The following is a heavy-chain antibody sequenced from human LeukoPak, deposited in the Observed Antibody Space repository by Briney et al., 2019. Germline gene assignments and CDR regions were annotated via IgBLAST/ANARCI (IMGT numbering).Heavy chain of an antibody. CDR3: AKAHVYSSGWRDAFDI. J-gene: IGHJ3*02. CDR1: GFTFSGYG. Sequence: PGGSLRLSCAASGFTFSGYGMHWVRQAPGKGLEWVAVISHDGSNKYYADSVKGRLTISRDNSKNTLYLQMNSLRAEDTAVYYCAKAHVYSSGWRDAFDIWGQGTMVTVSS. V-gene: IGHV3-30*18. CDR2: ISHDGSNK. D-gene: IGHD6-19*01.